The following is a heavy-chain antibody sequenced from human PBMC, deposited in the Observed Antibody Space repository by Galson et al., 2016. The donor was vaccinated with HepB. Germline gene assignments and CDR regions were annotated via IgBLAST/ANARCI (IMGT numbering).Heavy chain of an antibody. J-gene: IGHJ4*02. CDR3: AICSRDGYNRGFDY. CDR2: MYYTENT. V-gene: IGHV4-39*02. Sequence: SETLSLTCTVSGGSVSSRSYYWGWIRQPPGKGPEWIGSMYYTENTYYKSSLKSRVTISTDTSKNHFSLKLTSVTAADTAVYYCAICSRDGYNRGFDYGGQGTLVTVSS. CDR1: GGSVSSRSYY. D-gene: IGHD5-24*01.